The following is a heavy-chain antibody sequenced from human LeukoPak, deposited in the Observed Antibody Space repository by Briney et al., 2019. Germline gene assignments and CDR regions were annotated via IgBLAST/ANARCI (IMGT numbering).Heavy chain of an antibody. V-gene: IGHV4-34*01. CDR3: ARVAGYLPTRWFDP. J-gene: IGHJ5*02. D-gene: IGHD6-25*01. Sequence: SETLSLTCAVYGGSLSGFYWSWIRHVPGKGLEWIGEINYTGSTSYNPSLKSRVTISVDTSQNQFFLLLTSVTAADTAVYYCARVAGYLPTRWFDPWGQGTHVTVSS. CDR2: INYTGST. CDR1: GGSLSGFY.